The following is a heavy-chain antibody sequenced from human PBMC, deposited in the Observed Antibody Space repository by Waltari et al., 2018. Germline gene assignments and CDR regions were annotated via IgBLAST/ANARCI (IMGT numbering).Heavy chain of an antibody. J-gene: IGHJ6*02. CDR1: GFTFSSYS. D-gene: IGHD2-15*01. Sequence: EVQLVESGGGLVQPGGSLRLSCAASGFTFSSYSMTWVRQAPGKGLEWVSYNSSSSSTIYYADSVKGRFTISRDNAKNSLYLQMNSLRAEDTAVYYCARDSCSGGSCYSEDGMDVWGQGTTGTVSS. CDR2: NSSSSSTI. CDR3: ARDSCSGGSCYSEDGMDV. V-gene: IGHV3-48*01.